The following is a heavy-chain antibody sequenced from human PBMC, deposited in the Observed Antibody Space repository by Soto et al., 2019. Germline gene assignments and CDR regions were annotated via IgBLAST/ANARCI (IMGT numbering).Heavy chain of an antibody. CDR2: IKQDGSEK. V-gene: IGHV3-7*01. CDR1: GFTFSSYW. J-gene: IGHJ4*02. Sequence: LRLSCAASGFTFSSYWMSWVRQAPGKGLEWVANIKQDGSEKYYVDSVKGRFTISRDNAKNSLYLQMNSLRAEDTAVYYCARDLPGRYYDSVSGFDYWGQGTLVTVSS. D-gene: IGHD3-22*01. CDR3: ARDLPGRYYDSVSGFDY.